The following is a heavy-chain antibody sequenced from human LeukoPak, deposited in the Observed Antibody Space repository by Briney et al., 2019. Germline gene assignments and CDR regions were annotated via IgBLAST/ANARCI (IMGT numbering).Heavy chain of an antibody. D-gene: IGHD3-22*01. CDR3: ARDGGYDSSGYYYESSSLD. V-gene: IGHV3-66*01. Sequence: GGSLRLSCAASGFTFSSYAMSWVRQAPGKGLEWVPVIYSGGSTYYADSVKGRFTISRDNSKNTLYLQMNSLRAEDTAVYYCARDGGYDSSGYYYESSSLDWGQGTLVTVSS. CDR2: IYSGGST. J-gene: IGHJ4*02. CDR1: GFTFSSYA.